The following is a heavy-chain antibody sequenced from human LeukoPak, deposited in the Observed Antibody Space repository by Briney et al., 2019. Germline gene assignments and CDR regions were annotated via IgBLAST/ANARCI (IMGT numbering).Heavy chain of an antibody. V-gene: IGHV3-30*02. Sequence: GGSLRLSCATSGFTFSTYGMHWVRQAPGKGLEWVAFIRYDGSNKYYADSVKGRFTISRDNSKNTLYLQMNSLRAEDTAVYYCAKDQGLRMYYFDYWGQGTLVTVSS. CDR3: AKDQGLRMYYFDY. J-gene: IGHJ4*02. D-gene: IGHD4-17*01. CDR2: IRYDGSNK. CDR1: GFTFSTYG.